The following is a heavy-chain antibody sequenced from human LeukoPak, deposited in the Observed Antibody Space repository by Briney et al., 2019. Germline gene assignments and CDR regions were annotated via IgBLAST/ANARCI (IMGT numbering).Heavy chain of an antibody. V-gene: IGHV1-18*04. CDR3: ARGGTYNWFDP. J-gene: IGHJ5*02. Sequence: ASVKVACEASGYTFTSYNINWVRQAPGQGLEWMGWISAYNGDTNYAQKFQGRVTMTTDTATSTAFMELRSLRSDGTAVYYCARGGTYNWFDPWGHGTLVTVSS. D-gene: IGHD1-1*01. CDR2: ISAYNGDT. CDR1: GYTFTSYN.